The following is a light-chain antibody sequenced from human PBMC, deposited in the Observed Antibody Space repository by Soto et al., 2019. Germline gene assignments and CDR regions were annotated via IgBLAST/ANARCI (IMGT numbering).Light chain of an antibody. V-gene: IGLV2-14*03. CDR2: DVS. J-gene: IGLJ1*01. Sequence: QSALTQPASVSGSPGQSITISCTGTSSDIGDYKYVSWYQQHPGNPPKLIIYDVSDRPSGVSNRFSGSKSGNTASLTISGLQAEDEADYYCQSYDSSLTGSIFGTGTKLTVL. CDR1: SSDIGDYKY. CDR3: QSYDSSLTGSI.